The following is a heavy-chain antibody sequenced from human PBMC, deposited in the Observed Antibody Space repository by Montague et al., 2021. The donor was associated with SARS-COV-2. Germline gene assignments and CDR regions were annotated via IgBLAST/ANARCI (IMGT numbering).Heavy chain of an antibody. CDR2: IWYDGSNK. D-gene: IGHD3-10*01. CDR3: ARQLGYYYGMDV. CDR1: GFTFSSYG. J-gene: IGHJ6*02. Sequence: SLRLSCAASGFTFSSYGMHWVRQAPGKGLEWVAVIWYDGSNKYCADSVKGRFTISRDNSKNTLYLQMNSLRAEDTAVYYCARQLGYYYGMDVWGQGTTVTVSS. V-gene: IGHV3-33*01.